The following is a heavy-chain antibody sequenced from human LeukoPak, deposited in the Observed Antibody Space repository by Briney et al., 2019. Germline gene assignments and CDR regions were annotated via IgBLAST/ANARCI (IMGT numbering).Heavy chain of an antibody. CDR2: INTNTGNP. Sequence: ASVKVSCKASGYTFTSHAMNWVRQAPGQGLEWMGWINTNTGNPTYAQGFTGRFAFSLDTSVSTAYLQISSLKAEDTAVYFCAKQGPGHCGSTSCYGVDYWGQGTLVTVSS. D-gene: IGHD2-2*01. J-gene: IGHJ4*02. CDR1: GYTFTSHA. CDR3: AKQGPGHCGSTSCYGVDY. V-gene: IGHV7-4-1*02.